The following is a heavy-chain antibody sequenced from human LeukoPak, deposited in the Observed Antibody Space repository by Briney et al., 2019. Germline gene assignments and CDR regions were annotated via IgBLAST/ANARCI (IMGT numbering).Heavy chain of an antibody. D-gene: IGHD6-13*01. CDR1: GYTFTGYY. CDR3: ARSRSPVIPGIAAAGTPVDY. Sequence: ASVKVSCKASGYTFTGYYMHWVRQAPGQGLEWMGWINPNSGGTNYAQKFQGRVTMTRDTSISTTYMELSRLRSDDTAVYYCARSRSPVIPGIAAAGTPVDYWGQGTLVSVSS. CDR2: INPNSGGT. J-gene: IGHJ4*02. V-gene: IGHV1-2*02.